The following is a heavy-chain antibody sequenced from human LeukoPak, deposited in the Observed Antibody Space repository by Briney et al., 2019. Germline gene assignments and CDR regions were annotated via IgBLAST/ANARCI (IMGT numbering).Heavy chain of an antibody. D-gene: IGHD3-10*02. Sequence: GGSLILSCAASGFTFSSYAMNWVRQAPGKGLVWVSYISSSGSPIYYADSVKGRFPISRDNAKNSLYLQMNSLRAEDTAVYYCAELGITMIGGVWGKGTTVTISS. CDR1: GFTFSSYA. V-gene: IGHV3-48*03. J-gene: IGHJ6*04. CDR2: ISSSGSPI. CDR3: AELGITMIGGV.